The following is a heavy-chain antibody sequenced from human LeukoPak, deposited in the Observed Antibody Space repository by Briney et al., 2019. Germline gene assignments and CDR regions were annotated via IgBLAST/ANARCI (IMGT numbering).Heavy chain of an antibody. V-gene: IGHV4-34*01. D-gene: IGHD3-10*01. J-gene: IGHJ4*02. CDR3: AKSYTYGWASYYNHYDY. Sequence: PSETLSLTCAVYGGSFSGYYWSWIRQPPGKGLEWIGEINHSGSTNYNPSLKSRVTISVDTSKNQFSLKLSSVTAEDTAVYYCAKSYTYGWASYYNHYDYWGQGTLVTVSS. CDR1: GGSFSGYY. CDR2: INHSGST.